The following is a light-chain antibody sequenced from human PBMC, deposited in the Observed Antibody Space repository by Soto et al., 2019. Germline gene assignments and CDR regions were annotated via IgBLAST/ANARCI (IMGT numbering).Light chain of an antibody. V-gene: IGLV2-14*01. CDR2: EVN. Sequence: QSVLTQPASVSGSPGQSITISCTGSSSDVGAYKYVSWYQQYPGKAPRIMIYEVNNRPSGVSNRFSGSKSGNTASLTISGLQAEDEADYYCCSYTSSGTHVFGTGTKLTVL. J-gene: IGLJ1*01. CDR3: CSYTSSGTHV. CDR1: SSDVGAYKY.